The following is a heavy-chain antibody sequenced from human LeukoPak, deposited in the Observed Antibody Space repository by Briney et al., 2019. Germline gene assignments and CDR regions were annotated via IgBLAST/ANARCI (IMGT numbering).Heavy chain of an antibody. CDR1: GGSISSGDYY. V-gene: IGHV4-30-4*08. CDR2: IYYSGST. J-gene: IGHJ5*02. CDR3: AKGFGFLEWLSGWFDP. Sequence: SQTLSLTCTVSGGSISSGDYYWSWIRQPPGKGLEWIGYIYYSGSTYYNPSLKSRVTISVDTSKNQFSLKLSSVTAADTAVYYCAKGFGFLEWLSGWFDPWGQGTLVTVSS. D-gene: IGHD3-3*01.